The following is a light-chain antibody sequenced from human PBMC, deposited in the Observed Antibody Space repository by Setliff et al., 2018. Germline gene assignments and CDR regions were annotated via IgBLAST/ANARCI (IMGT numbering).Light chain of an antibody. CDR1: SSDVGAYDY. V-gene: IGLV2-14*01. CDR2: DVT. J-gene: IGLJ1*01. Sequence: QSALTQPASVSGSPGQSIAISCTGTSSDVGAYDYVSWYQQHPDRAPKLMIYDVTNRPSGVSNRFSGSKSGNTASLTISGLQAEDEADYYCTSYTSTFNYVFGTGTKVTVL. CDR3: TSYTSTFNYV.